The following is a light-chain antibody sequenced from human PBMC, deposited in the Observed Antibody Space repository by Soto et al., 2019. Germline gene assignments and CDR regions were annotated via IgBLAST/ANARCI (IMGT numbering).Light chain of an antibody. CDR1: SSDVGGYNY. CDR3: SSYTSSSTLMV. V-gene: IGLV2-14*01. J-gene: IGLJ2*01. CDR2: EVS. Sequence: QSALTQPASVSGSPGQSITISCTGTSSDVGGYNYVSWYQQHPGKAPKLMIYEVSNRPSGVSNRFSGSKSGNTASLTISGLQAEDGAAYYCSSYTSSSTLMVFGGGTKLTVL.